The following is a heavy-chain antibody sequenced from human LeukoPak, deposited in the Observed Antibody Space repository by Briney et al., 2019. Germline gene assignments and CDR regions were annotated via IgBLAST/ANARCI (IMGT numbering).Heavy chain of an antibody. CDR3: ARSGYSSSWYGVGFNWFDP. CDR2: IYHSGNT. Sequence: SETLSLTCTVSGYSISSGYYWGWIRQPPGKGLEWIGSIYHSGNTYYNPSLKSRVTISVDTSKNQFSLKLSSVTAADTAVYYCARSGYSSSWYGVGFNWFDPWGQGTLVTVSS. CDR1: GYSISSGYY. D-gene: IGHD6-13*01. V-gene: IGHV4-38-2*02. J-gene: IGHJ5*02.